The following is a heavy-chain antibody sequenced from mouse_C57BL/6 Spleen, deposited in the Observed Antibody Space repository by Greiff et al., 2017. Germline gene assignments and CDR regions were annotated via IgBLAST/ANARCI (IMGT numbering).Heavy chain of an antibody. V-gene: IGHV1-26*01. D-gene: IGHD1-1*01. CDR3: AIYDYGSRYFDV. J-gene: IGHJ1*03. CDR2: INPNNGGT. Sequence: EVQLQQSGPELVKPGASVKISCKASGYTFTDYYMNWVKQSPGKSLEWIGDINPNNGGTSYNQKFKGKATLTVDKSSSTAYMELRSLTSEDSAVYFCAIYDYGSRYFDVWGTGTTVTVSS. CDR1: GYTFTDYY.